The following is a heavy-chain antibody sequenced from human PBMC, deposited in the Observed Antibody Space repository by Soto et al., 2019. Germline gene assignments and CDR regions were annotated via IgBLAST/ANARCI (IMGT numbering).Heavy chain of an antibody. J-gene: IGHJ4*02. CDR2: IYYSGRT. CDR1: GESISSSSYY. CDR3: ATQRTTVVTQAYFDH. Sequence: PSETLSLTCIVSGESISSSSYYWGWIRQPPGKGLEWIGSIYYSGRTYYNPSFKSRVTISIDTSKNQFSLKLSSVTATDTAVYYCATQRTTVVTQAYFDHWGQGALVTVSS. D-gene: IGHD2-21*02. V-gene: IGHV4-39*01.